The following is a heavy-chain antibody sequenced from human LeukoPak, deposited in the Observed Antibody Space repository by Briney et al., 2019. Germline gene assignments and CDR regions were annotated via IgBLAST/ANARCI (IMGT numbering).Heavy chain of an antibody. D-gene: IGHD3-10*01. CDR2: ISSSSSYI. Sequence: GGSLRLPCAASGFTFSSYSMNWVRQAPGKGLEWVSSISSSSSYIYYADSVKGRFTISRDNAKNSLYLQMNSLRAEDTAVYYCARDPYYYGSGSFQVDYWGQGTLVTVSS. J-gene: IGHJ4*02. V-gene: IGHV3-21*01. CDR1: GFTFSSYS. CDR3: ARDPYYYGSGSFQVDY.